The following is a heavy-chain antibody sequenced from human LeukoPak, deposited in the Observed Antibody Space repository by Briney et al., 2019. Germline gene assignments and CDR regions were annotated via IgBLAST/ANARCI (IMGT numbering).Heavy chain of an antibody. Sequence: PGGSMRLSCAASGLTFSDDYMSWIRQAPGKGLEWVSYIGSSGSTIYYADSVKGRFTISRDNAKNSLYLQMNSLRAEDTAVYYCARDPRDGSGWDYFDYWGQGILVTVSS. CDR1: GLTFSDDY. J-gene: IGHJ4*02. CDR2: IGSSGSTI. CDR3: ARDPRDGSGWDYFDY. D-gene: IGHD6-19*01. V-gene: IGHV3-11*01.